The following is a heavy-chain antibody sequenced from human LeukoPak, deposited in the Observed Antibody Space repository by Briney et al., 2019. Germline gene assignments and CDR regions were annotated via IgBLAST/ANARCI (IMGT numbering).Heavy chain of an antibody. J-gene: IGHJ6*02. Sequence: KAGGSLRLSCAASGFTFSNYDMHWVRQAPGKGLEWVSSISSSGNYIYYADSLKGRFTISRDNAKNSLYLQMISLRAEDTAVYYCAKSQLTTVDYYGMDVWGHGTTVIVSS. D-gene: IGHD4-23*01. V-gene: IGHV3-21*01. CDR1: GFTFSNYD. CDR2: ISSSGNYI. CDR3: AKSQLTTVDYYGMDV.